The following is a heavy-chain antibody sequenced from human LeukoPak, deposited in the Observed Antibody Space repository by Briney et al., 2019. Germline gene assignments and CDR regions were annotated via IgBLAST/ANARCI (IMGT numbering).Heavy chain of an antibody. CDR2: ISSSGSAV. J-gene: IGHJ4*02. Sequence: PGGSLRLSCAASGFTFRNYEMNWVRQAPGKGLEWVSYISSSGSAVYYADSVKDRFTISRDNAKNSLYLQVNSLRAEDTAVYYCARIPTYSSSRQLDYWGQGTLVTVSS. CDR3: ARIPTYSSSRQLDY. V-gene: IGHV3-48*03. CDR1: GFTFRNYE. D-gene: IGHD6-13*01.